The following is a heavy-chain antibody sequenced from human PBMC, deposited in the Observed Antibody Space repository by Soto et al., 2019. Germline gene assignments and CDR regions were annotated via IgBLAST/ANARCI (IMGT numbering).Heavy chain of an antibody. Sequence: QVQLEQSGAEVLKPGSSVKLSCKTSGDTFDTFAISWVRQAPGQGLEWMGGIIPIFRTPDYVQKIQGRVTITADLSTSTADMELSSLRAEDTAVYYCARDNGRVQLGGNYYYALEVWGQGTTVTVSS. CDR1: GDTFDTFA. CDR2: IIPIFRTP. V-gene: IGHV1-69*12. D-gene: IGHD1-1*01. CDR3: ARDNGRVQLGGNYYYALEV. J-gene: IGHJ6*02.